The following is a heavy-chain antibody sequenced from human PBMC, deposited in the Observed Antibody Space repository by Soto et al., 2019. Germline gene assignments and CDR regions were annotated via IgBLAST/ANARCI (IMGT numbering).Heavy chain of an antibody. D-gene: IGHD4-17*01. CDR3: AHYFNGDYEGNWFDP. CDR2: IYWDDDK. J-gene: IGHJ5*02. CDR1: GFSLSTSGVG. Sequence: QITLKESGPTLVKPTQTLTLTCTFSGFSLSTSGVGVGRIRQPPGKALEWLALIYWDDDKRYSPALKSRLTITKDTSKNQVVLTMTNMDPVDTATYYCAHYFNGDYEGNWFDPWGQGTLVTVSS. V-gene: IGHV2-5*02.